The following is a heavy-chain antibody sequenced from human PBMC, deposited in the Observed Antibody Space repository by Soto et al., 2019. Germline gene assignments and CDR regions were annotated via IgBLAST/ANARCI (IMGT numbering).Heavy chain of an antibody. CDR1: GDSISSSTYY. J-gene: IGHJ4*02. D-gene: IGHD3-16*01. CDR3: ASLGRGTDS. Sequence: QLQLQESGPGLVKPSETLSLTCTVSGDSISSSTYYWGWIRQPPGKGLEWIGSIYYSGNTYYNPSHRSRVTLPGDTSKNQFPLKLRSAPAADPAVFSCASLGRGTDSGGKGPRVTVSS. V-gene: IGHV4-39*01. CDR2: IYYSGNT.